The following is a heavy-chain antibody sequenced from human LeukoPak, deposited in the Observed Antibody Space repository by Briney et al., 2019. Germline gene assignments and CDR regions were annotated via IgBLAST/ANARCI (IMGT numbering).Heavy chain of an antibody. CDR1: GFSLSTSGVG. V-gene: IGHV2-5*01. CDR3: AHRVGHYKAHCGGDCYSWFDP. Sequence: SGPTLVKPTQTLTLTCTFSGFSLSTSGVGVGWIRQPPGKALEWLALIYWNDDKRYSPSLKSRLTITKDTSKNQVVLTMTNMDPVDTATYYCAHRVGHYKAHCGGDCYSWFDPWGQGTLVTVSS. J-gene: IGHJ5*02. D-gene: IGHD2-21*02. CDR2: IYWNDDK.